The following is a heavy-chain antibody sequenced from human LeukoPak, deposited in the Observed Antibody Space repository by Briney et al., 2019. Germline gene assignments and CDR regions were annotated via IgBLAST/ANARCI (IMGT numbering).Heavy chain of an antibody. CDR1: GFTFSSYW. J-gene: IGHJ5*02. D-gene: IGHD6-13*01. V-gene: IGHV3-74*01. CDR2: INTDGSSA. Sequence: GGSLRLSCAASGFTFSSYWMHWVRQAPGKGLVWVSRINTDGSSASYADSVKGRFTISRDNAKNTLYLQMNSLRAEDTAVYYCARESGIAAALDLWGQGTLVTVSS. CDR3: ARESGIAAALDL.